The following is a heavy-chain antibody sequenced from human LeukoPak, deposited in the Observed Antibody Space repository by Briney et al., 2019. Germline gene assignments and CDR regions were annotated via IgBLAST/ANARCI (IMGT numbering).Heavy chain of an antibody. CDR2: IYYSGST. D-gene: IGHD3-16*01. CDR1: GGSIRSGAYY. J-gene: IGHJ4*02. Sequence: SETLSLTCTVSGGSIRSGAYYWSWIRQRAGKGLEWIGYIYYSGSTNYNPSLKSRVTISVDTSKNQFSLKLSSVTAADTAVYYCARDKFGGVVSPFDYWGQGTLVTVSS. V-gene: IGHV4-61*10. CDR3: ARDKFGGVVSPFDY.